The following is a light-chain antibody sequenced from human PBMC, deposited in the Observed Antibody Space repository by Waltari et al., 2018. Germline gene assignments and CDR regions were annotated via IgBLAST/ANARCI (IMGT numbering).Light chain of an antibody. Sequence: DIQMTQSPSTLSASVGDRVTITCRASQSISSWLAWYQQKPGKAPKLLIYKASSLESGVPSRFSGSGSGTEFTLTISSLQHDDFATYYCQQYNSHSWTFGQGTKVDIK. V-gene: IGKV1-5*03. CDR3: QQYNSHSWT. CDR2: KAS. CDR1: QSISSW. J-gene: IGKJ1*01.